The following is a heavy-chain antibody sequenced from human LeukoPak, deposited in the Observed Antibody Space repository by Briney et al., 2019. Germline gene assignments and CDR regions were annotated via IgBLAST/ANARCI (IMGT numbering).Heavy chain of an antibody. CDR1: GGSISSYY. V-gene: IGHV4-59*01. Sequence: SETLSLTCTVSGGSISSYYWSWIRQPPGKGLEWIGYIYYSGSTNYNPSLKSRVTIVDTSKNQFSMKLRSVTAADTAVYYCARNVGIRDGFDIWGQGTMVTVSS. D-gene: IGHD3-10*01. CDR2: IYYSGST. J-gene: IGHJ3*02. CDR3: ARNVGIRDGFDI.